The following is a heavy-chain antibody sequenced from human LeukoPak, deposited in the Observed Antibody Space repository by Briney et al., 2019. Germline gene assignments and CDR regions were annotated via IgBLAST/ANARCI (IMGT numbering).Heavy chain of an antibody. V-gene: IGHV4-34*01. CDR1: GGSFSGYY. J-gene: IGHJ5*02. CDR2: INHSGST. CDR3: ARGAPDNWFDP. Sequence: SETLSLTCAVYGGSFSGYYWSWIRQPPGKGLEWIGEINHSGSTNYNPSLKSRVTISVDTSKNQFSLKLSSATAADTAVYYCARGAPDNWFDPWGQGTLVTVSS.